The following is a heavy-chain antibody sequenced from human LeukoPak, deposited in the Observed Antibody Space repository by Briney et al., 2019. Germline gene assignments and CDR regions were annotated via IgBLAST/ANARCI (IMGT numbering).Heavy chain of an antibody. Sequence: GGSLRLSCAASRFTFSSYWMSWVRQAPGKGLEWVANIKQDGSEKYYVDSVKGRFTISRDNAKNSLYLQMNSLRAEDTAVYYCARDRYYDFWSGYYLLDYWGQGTLVTVSS. J-gene: IGHJ4*02. V-gene: IGHV3-7*01. CDR1: RFTFSSYW. CDR3: ARDRYYDFWSGYYLLDY. D-gene: IGHD3-3*01. CDR2: IKQDGSEK.